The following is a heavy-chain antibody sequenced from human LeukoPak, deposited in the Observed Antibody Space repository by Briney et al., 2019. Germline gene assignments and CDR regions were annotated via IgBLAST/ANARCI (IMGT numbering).Heavy chain of an antibody. CDR3: ARGKGQVVPYGMDV. CDR2: ISYDGSNK. CDR1: GFTFSSYA. V-gene: IGHV3-30-3*01. J-gene: IGHJ6*02. D-gene: IGHD3-22*01. Sequence: GGSLRLSCAASGFTFSSYAMHWVRQAPGKGLXXXXVISYDGSNKYYADSVKGRFTISRDNSKNTLYLQMNSLRAEDTAVYYCARGKGQVVPYGMDVWGQGTTVTVSS.